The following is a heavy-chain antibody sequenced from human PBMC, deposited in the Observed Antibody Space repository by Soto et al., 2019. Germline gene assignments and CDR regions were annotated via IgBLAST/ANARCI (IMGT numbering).Heavy chain of an antibody. CDR2: VSYDGTKT. CDR3: ARELRSYCGAYSDH. D-gene: IGHD3-10*01. Sequence: GGSLRLSCVGSGFTFKNYGMHWVRQAPGKGLEWLAVVSYDGTKTMYTDSVKGRISISRDNARNTLFLQMDSLTAEDTALYYCARELRSYCGAYSDHWGQGAPVTVSS. V-gene: IGHV3-33*05. J-gene: IGHJ4*02. CDR1: GFTFKNYG.